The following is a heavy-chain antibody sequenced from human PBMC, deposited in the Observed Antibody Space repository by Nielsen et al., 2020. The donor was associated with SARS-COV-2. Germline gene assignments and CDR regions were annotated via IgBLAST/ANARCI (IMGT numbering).Heavy chain of an antibody. Sequence: SETLSLTCTVSGGSISSSSYYWGWIRQSPGKGLEWIGEINDSGYTNYNPSLSSRLTISRDASKRQLSLKLTSVTAADTALYFCARGNYDFLSGSDFSLHGLDVWGQGTTVTVSS. J-gene: IGHJ6*02. CDR1: GGSISSSSYY. CDR2: INDSGYT. V-gene: IGHV4-39*07. CDR3: ARGNYDFLSGSDFSLHGLDV. D-gene: IGHD3-3*01.